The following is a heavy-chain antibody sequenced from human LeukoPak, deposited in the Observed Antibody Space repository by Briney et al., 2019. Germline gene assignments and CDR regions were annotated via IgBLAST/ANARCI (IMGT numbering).Heavy chain of an antibody. D-gene: IGHD3-10*01. Sequence: GGSLRLSCAASGFTFDDYGMTWVRQAPGKGLEWVSAINWNGDNTAYADSVKGRFTTSRDNARNSLYLQMNSLRAEDTAFYYCARRLSGSAARGVGIATDYWGQGTLVTVSS. CDR3: ARRLSGSAARGVGIATDY. CDR2: INWNGDNT. J-gene: IGHJ4*02. CDR1: GFTFDDYG. V-gene: IGHV3-20*04.